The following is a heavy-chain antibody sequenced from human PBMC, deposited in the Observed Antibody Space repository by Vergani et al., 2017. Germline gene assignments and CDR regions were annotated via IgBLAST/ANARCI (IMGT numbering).Heavy chain of an antibody. Sequence: QVQLQESGPGLVKPSQTLSLTCTVSGGSISSGDYYWGWIRQPPGKGLEWIGYIYYSGSTYFNPSLKSRVTISVDTSKNQFSLKLSSVTAADTAVYYCARNSGYSYGYSPSYWGQGTLVTVSS. J-gene: IGHJ4*02. CDR1: GGSISSGDYY. CDR2: IYYSGST. V-gene: IGHV4-30-4*01. D-gene: IGHD5-18*01. CDR3: ARNSGYSYGYSPSY.